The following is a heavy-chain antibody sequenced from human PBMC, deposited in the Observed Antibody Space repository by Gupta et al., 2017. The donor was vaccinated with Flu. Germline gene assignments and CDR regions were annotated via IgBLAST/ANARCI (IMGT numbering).Heavy chain of an antibody. V-gene: IGHV3-23*01. D-gene: IGHD6-13*01. CDR3: AKGTVIGTWYPADAFDI. Sequence: EVQLLESGGGLVQPGGSLRLSCAASGLTFSSYAMSWVRQAPGKGLEWVSGTSGSGVSTYYADSVKGRFTISRDNSKNTLFLQMNSLRAEDTAVYYCAKGTVIGTWYPADAFDIWGQGTMVTFSS. J-gene: IGHJ3*02. CDR1: GLTFSSYA. CDR2: TSGSGVST.